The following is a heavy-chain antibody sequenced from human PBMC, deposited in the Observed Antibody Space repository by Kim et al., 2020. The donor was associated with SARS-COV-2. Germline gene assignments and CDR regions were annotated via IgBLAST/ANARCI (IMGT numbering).Heavy chain of an antibody. Sequence: SETLSLTCTVSGGSISSGSYYWSWIRQPAGKGLEWIGRIYTSGSTNYNPSLKSRVTMSVDTSKNQCSLKLSSVTAADTAVDYCAWDQGPGRDYFDYWGQGTLVTVSS. V-gene: IGHV4-61*02. CDR3: AWDQGPGRDYFDY. CDR1: GGSISSGSYY. J-gene: IGHJ4*02. CDR2: IYTSGST.